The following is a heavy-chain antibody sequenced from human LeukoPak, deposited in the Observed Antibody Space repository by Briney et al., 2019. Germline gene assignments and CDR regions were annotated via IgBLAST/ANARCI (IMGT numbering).Heavy chain of an antibody. V-gene: IGHV1-69*13. CDR1: GGTFSSYA. Sequence: SVKVSYKASGGTFSSYAISWVRQAPGQGLEWMGGIIPFFGTANYAQKFQGRVTITADESTSTAYMELSSLRSEDTAVYYCAREGVGELSFDYWGQGTLVTVSS. J-gene: IGHJ4*02. D-gene: IGHD3-16*01. CDR3: AREGVGELSFDY. CDR2: IIPFFGTA.